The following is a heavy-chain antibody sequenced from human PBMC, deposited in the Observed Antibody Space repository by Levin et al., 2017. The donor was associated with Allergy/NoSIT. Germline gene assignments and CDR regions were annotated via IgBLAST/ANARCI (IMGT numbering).Heavy chain of an antibody. Sequence: SETLSLTCTVSGGSISSGSYYWSWIRQPAGKGLEWIGRIYTSGSTNYNPSLKSRVTISVDTSKNQFSLKLSSVTAADTAVYYCARMGIAAAGTLGGFDYWGQGTLVTVSS. J-gene: IGHJ4*02. V-gene: IGHV4-61*02. D-gene: IGHD6-13*01. CDR3: ARMGIAAAGTLGGFDY. CDR2: IYTSGST. CDR1: GGSISSGSYY.